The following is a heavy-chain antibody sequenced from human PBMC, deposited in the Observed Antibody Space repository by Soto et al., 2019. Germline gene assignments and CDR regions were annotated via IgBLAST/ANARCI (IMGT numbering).Heavy chain of an antibody. V-gene: IGHV3-33*01. CDR3: ARGDDFEDNGLDY. CDR1: GFTFSRYG. J-gene: IGHJ4*02. D-gene: IGHD2-21*02. Sequence: QVHLVESGGGVVQPGRPLRLSCAASGFTFSRYGMHWVRQAPGKGLEWVGVIVRDGGQKQYADSVRGRFTISRDNSKNTLYLEMNSVTVEDTAVYYCARGDDFEDNGLDYWSQGTLVTVSS. CDR2: IVRDGGQK.